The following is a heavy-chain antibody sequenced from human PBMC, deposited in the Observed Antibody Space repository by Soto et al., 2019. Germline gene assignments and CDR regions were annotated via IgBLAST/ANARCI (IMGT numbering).Heavy chain of an antibody. CDR2: ISSSSSYI. Sequence: EVQLVESGGGLVKPGGSLRLSCAASGFTFSSYSMKWVRQAPGKGLEWVSSISSSSSYIYYADSVKGRFTISRDNAKNSLYLQMNSLRAEDTAVYYCARDPNGSGSCDYWGQGTLVTVSS. CDR1: GFTFSSYS. J-gene: IGHJ4*02. D-gene: IGHD3-10*01. V-gene: IGHV3-21*01. CDR3: ARDPNGSGSCDY.